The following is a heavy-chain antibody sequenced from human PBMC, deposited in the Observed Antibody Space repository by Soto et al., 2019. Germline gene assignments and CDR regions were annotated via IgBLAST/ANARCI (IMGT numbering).Heavy chain of an antibody. Sequence: PSETLSLTCTVSGGSISSSSYYWGWIRQPPGKGLEWIGSIYYSGSTYYNPSLKSRVTISVDTSKNQFSLKLSSVTAADTAVYYCARMIQVVATITAWVDPWGQGTLVTVS. D-gene: IGHD5-12*01. CDR3: ARMIQVVATITAWVDP. CDR2: IYYSGST. V-gene: IGHV4-39*01. CDR1: GGSISSSSYY. J-gene: IGHJ5*02.